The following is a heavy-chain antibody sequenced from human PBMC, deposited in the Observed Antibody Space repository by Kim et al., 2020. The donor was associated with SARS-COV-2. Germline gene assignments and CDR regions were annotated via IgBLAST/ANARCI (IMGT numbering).Heavy chain of an antibody. D-gene: IGHD1-26*01. CDR1: GFTFSDYY. J-gene: IGHJ5*02. CDR3: ARGRGWELSA. V-gene: IGHV3-74*01. CDR2: LNSDGSIT. Sequence: GGSLRLSCTASGFTFSDYYMHWVRQAPGKGLVWVSRLNSDGSITAYADSVKGRFAISRDNAKKTLYLQMNSLRAEDTAVYYCARGRGWELSAWGPGTLV.